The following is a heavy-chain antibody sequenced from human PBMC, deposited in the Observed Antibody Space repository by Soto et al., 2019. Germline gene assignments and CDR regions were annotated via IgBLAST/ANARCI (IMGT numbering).Heavy chain of an antibody. CDR1: GGSISTNNW. J-gene: IGHJ4*02. CDR3: ARAKLCNTLSCPHSFDT. Sequence: QVLLQESGPGLINASGTLSLTCGVSGGSISTNNWWSWVRQTPGQGLEWIAEVYHTGSTNYNPSLKSRLTISVDKSKNQFSLRLTSVTAADSAVYYCARAKLCNTLSCPHSFDTWGQGTLVGVSS. D-gene: IGHD2-15*01. CDR2: VYHTGST. V-gene: IGHV4-4*02.